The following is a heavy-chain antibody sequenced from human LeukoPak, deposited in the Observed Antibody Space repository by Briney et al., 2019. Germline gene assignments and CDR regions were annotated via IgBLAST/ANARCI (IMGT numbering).Heavy chain of an antibody. D-gene: IGHD6-13*01. J-gene: IGHJ4*02. CDR2: INSDGSWT. CDR3: AKGGPYSSSWGGKFDH. Sequence: GGSLRPSCAASGNYWMHWVRQVPGKGLVWVSHINSDGSWTSYADSVNGRFTISRDNSKNTLYLQMNSLRAEDTAIYYCAKGGPYSSSWGGKFDHWGQGTLVTVSS. V-gene: IGHV3-74*01. CDR1: GNYW.